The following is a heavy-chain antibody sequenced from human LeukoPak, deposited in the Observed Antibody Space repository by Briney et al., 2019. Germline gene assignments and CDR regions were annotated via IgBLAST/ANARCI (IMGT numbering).Heavy chain of an antibody. CDR1: GYTFTSYG. Sequence: ASVKVSCKASGYTFTSYGISWVRQAPGQGLEWMGLISAYNGNTNYAQKLQGRITMTTYTSTSTAYMELRSLRSDDTAVYYCARDWDDILTGDYWGQGTLVTVSS. J-gene: IGHJ4*02. V-gene: IGHV1-18*01. CDR3: ARDWDDILTGDY. D-gene: IGHD3-9*01. CDR2: ISAYNGNT.